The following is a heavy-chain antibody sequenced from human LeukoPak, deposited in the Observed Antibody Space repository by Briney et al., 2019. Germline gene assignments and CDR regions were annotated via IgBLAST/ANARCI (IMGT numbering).Heavy chain of an antibody. V-gene: IGHV3-21*01. CDR1: GFPFSIHS. CDR2: ISSTSSYI. CDR3: ARVMGASSQGFDY. J-gene: IGHJ4*02. Sequence: GGSLRLSCAASGFPFSIHSMNWVRQAPGKGLEWVSSISSTSSYIYYADPVKGRFTISRDNAKNSLYLQMNSLRAEDTAVYYCARVMGASSQGFDYWGQGTLVTVSS. D-gene: IGHD1-26*01.